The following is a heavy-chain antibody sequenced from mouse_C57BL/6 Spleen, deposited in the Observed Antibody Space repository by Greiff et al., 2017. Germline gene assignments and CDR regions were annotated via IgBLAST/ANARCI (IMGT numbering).Heavy chain of an antibody. D-gene: IGHD2-3*01. CDR3: AREEDDGYPVGY. V-gene: IGHV3-6*01. CDR2: ISYDGSN. J-gene: IGHJ2*01. CDR1: GYSITSGYY. Sequence: EVQLQQSGPGLVKPSQSLSLTCSVTGYSITSGYYWNWIRQFPGNKLEWMGYISYDGSNNYNPSLKNRISITRDTSKNQFFLKLNSVTTEDTTTYYCAREEDDGYPVGYWGQGTTLTVSS.